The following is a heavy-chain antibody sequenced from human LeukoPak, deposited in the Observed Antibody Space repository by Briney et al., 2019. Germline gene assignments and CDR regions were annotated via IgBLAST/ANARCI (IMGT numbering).Heavy chain of an antibody. CDR1: GFTFSSYG. J-gene: IGHJ6*02. Sequence: GGSLRLSCAASGFTFSSYGMHWVRQAPGKGLEWVAVISYDGNNEFYADSVKGRFTISRDSPYNTLYLQMNSLRAEDTAVYYCARRSGLGSGRGLDVWGQGTRSPSP. CDR2: ISYDGNNE. D-gene: IGHD3-10*01. V-gene: IGHV3-30*03. CDR3: ARRSGLGSGRGLDV.